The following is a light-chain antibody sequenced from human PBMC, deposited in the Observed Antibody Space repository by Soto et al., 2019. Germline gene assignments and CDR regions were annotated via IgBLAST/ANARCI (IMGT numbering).Light chain of an antibody. CDR3: QQYGDSPYT. CDR1: RSVSITY. Sequence: ETVLTQSPGTLSLSPGERATLSCRASRSVSITYLAWYQQKPGQAPRLLIYGASSRATDIPDRFSGSGSGTDFTLTISRLEPEDFAVYYCQQYGDSPYTFGQGTKLEI. J-gene: IGKJ2*01. CDR2: GAS. V-gene: IGKV3-20*01.